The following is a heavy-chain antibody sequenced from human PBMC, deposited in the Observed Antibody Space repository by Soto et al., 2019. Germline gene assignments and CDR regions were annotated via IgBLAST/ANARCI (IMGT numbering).Heavy chain of an antibody. V-gene: IGHV4-59*01. J-gene: IGHJ5*02. CDR1: GGSISSYY. CDR3: ARETVIAVAGHNWFDP. D-gene: IGHD6-19*01. CDR2: IYYSGST. Sequence: QVQLQESGPGLVKPSETLSLTCTVSGGSISSYYWSWIRQPPGKGLEWIGYIYYSGSTNYNPSLKSRVTISVDTSKNQFSLKLSSVTAADTAVYYCARETVIAVAGHNWFDPWGQGTLVTVSS.